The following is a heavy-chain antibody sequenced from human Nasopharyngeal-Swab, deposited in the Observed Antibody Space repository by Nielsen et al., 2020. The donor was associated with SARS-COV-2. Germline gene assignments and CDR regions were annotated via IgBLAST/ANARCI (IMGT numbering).Heavy chain of an antibody. CDR3: AKDRITMIVVVTDY. CDR2: ISYDGSNK. CDR1: GFTFSSYG. J-gene: IGHJ4*02. Sequence: GGSLRLSCAAPGFTFSSYGMHWVRQAPGKGLEWVAVISYDGSNKYYADSVKGRFTISRDNSKNTLYLQMNSLRAEDTAVYYCAKDRITMIVVVTDYWGQGTLVTVSS. V-gene: IGHV3-30*18. D-gene: IGHD3-22*01.